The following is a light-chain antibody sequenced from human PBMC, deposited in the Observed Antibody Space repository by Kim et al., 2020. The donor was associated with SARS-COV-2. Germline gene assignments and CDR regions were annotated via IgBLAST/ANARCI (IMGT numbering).Light chain of an antibody. J-gene: IGLJ1*01. CDR1: SGDLGSDNH. CDR3: TSYTAGTTFYV. CDR2: DVN. Sequence: QSALTQPPSASGSPGKSVTISCTGTSGDLGSDNHVSWYQQHPDKAPKLLIYDVNKRPSGIPDRFSGSKSGNTASLTVSGLQADDDADYYCTSYTAGTTFYVFGTGTKVTVL. V-gene: IGLV2-8*01.